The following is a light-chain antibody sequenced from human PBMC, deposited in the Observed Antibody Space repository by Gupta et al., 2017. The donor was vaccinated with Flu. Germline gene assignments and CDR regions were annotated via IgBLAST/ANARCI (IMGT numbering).Light chain of an antibody. J-gene: IGKJ1*01. CDR3: QQSDNNPLLT. CDR2: AAS. CDR1: QSIRNY. Sequence: SSLSASVGDRVTITCRASQSIRNYLNWYKKKPREAPKLLVYAASTWQRGVTARFSGDGYGKYLTLTISSRQQEDCAAYFCQQSDNNPLLTFGHGTKVDIK. V-gene: IGKV1-39*01.